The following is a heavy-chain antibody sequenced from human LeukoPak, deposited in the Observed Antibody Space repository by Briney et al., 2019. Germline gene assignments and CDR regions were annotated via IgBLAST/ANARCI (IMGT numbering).Heavy chain of an antibody. CDR2: INPNTGGT. V-gene: IGHV1-2*02. J-gene: IGHJ6*03. Sequence: ASVKVSCKASGYTFTDYYMHWVRQAPGQGLEWMGWINPNTGGTNYAQKYQGRVTMTRDTSISTAYMELSGLTSDDTAIYYCARGQYGLTFKGYYYYMDVWAKGTTVTVSS. CDR1: GYTFTDYY. D-gene: IGHD2/OR15-2a*01. CDR3: ARGQYGLTFKGYYYYMDV.